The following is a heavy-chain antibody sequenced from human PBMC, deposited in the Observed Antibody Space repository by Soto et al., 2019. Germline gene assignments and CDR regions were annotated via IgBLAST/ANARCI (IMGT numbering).Heavy chain of an antibody. CDR2: ISAYNGNT. J-gene: IGHJ4*02. V-gene: IGHV1-18*01. D-gene: IGHD3-22*01. CDR3: ARAGSSGETAYLYYYDSSGYRPLDY. Sequence: EASVKVSCKASGYTFTSYGISWVRQAPGQGLEWMGWISAYNGNTNYAQKLQGRVTMTTDTSTSTAYMELRSLRSDDTAVYYCARAGSSGETAYLYYYDSSGYRPLDYWGQGTLVTVS. CDR1: GYTFTSYG.